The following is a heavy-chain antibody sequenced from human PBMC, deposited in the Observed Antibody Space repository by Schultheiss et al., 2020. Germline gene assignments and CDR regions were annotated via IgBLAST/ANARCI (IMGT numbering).Heavy chain of an antibody. V-gene: IGHV3-64*04. CDR1: GFTFSDHY. D-gene: IGHD4-17*01. CDR2: ISSNGGST. J-gene: IGHJ3*02. Sequence: GGSLRLSCAASGFTFSDHYMDWVRQAPGKGLEYVSAISSNGGSTYYADSVKGRFTISRDNSKNTLYLQMNSLRAEDTAVYYCAREATVTDAFDIWGQGTMVTVSS. CDR3: AREATVTDAFDI.